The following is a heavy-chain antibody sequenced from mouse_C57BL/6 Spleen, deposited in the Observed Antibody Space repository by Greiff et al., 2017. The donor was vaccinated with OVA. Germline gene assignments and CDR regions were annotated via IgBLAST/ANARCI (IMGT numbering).Heavy chain of an antibody. CDR3: ARVVTGPLDY. J-gene: IGHJ2*01. CDR2: IYPGDGDT. Sequence: VQGVESGAELVKPGASVKISCKASGYAFSSYWMNWVKQRPGKGLEWIGQIYPGDGDTNYNGKFKGKATLTADKSSSTAYMQLSSLTSEDSAVYFCARVVTGPLDYWGQGTTLTVAS. CDR1: GYAFSSYW. D-gene: IGHD2-1*01. V-gene: IGHV1-80*01.